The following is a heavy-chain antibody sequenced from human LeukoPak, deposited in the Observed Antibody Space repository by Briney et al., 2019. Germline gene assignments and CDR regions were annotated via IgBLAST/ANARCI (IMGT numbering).Heavy chain of an antibody. CDR2: ISGSGGST. Sequence: PGASLRLSCAASGFTFSSYAMSWVRQAPGKGLEWVSAISGSGGSTYYADSVKGRFTISRENSKNTLYLQMNSLRAENTAVYYCAKDFVVVPAAIRASYYYYYGMDVWGQGTTVTVSS. CDR3: AKDFVVVPAAIRASYYYYYGMDV. D-gene: IGHD2-2*02. CDR1: GFTFSSYA. J-gene: IGHJ6*02. V-gene: IGHV3-23*01.